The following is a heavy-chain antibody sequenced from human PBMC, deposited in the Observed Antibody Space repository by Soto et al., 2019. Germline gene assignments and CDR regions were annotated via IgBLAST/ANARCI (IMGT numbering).Heavy chain of an antibody. Sequence: PSETLSLTCTVSGGSISSGGYYWSWIRQHPGKGLEWIGYIYYSGSTYYNPSLKSRVTISVDTSKNQFSLKLSSVTAADTAVYYCARGKRIAAAGTSSSWCDPWGQGTLVTVSS. CDR1: GGSISSGGYY. J-gene: IGHJ5*02. V-gene: IGHV4-31*03. CDR2: IYYSGST. D-gene: IGHD6-13*01. CDR3: ARGKRIAAAGTSSSWCDP.